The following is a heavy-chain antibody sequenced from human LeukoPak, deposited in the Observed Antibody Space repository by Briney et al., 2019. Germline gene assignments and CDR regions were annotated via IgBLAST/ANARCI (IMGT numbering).Heavy chain of an antibody. Sequence: ASVKVSCKASAYTFTSYYMHWVRQAPGQGLEWMGIINPSGGSTSYAQKFQGRVTMTRDMSTSTVYMELSSLRSEDTAVYYCARGLERIYYFDYWGQGTLVTVSS. CDR2: INPSGGST. D-gene: IGHD1-1*01. CDR1: AYTFTSYY. V-gene: IGHV1-46*01. CDR3: ARGLERIYYFDY. J-gene: IGHJ4*02.